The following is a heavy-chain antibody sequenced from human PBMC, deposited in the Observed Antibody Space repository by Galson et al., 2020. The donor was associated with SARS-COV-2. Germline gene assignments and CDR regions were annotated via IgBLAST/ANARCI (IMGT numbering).Heavy chain of an antibody. D-gene: IGHD2-2*01. V-gene: IGHV1-18*01. CDR1: GYTFTSYG. CDR2: ISAYNGNT. J-gene: IGHJ6*02. Sequence: ASVKVSCKASGYTFTSYGISWVRQAPGQGLEWMGWISAYNGNTNYAQKLQGRVTMTTDTSTSTAYMELRSLRSDDTAVYYCAREYIVVVPAAPYYYYYGMDVWGQGTTVTVSS. CDR3: AREYIVVVPAAPYYYYYGMDV.